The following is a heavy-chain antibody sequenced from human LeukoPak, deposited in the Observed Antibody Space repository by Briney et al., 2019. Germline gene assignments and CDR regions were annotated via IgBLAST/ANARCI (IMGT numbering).Heavy chain of an antibody. D-gene: IGHD6-19*01. CDR2: ISASGGYT. V-gene: IGHV3-23*01. CDR3: AKEAGSGWSYFDS. J-gene: IGHJ4*02. CDR1: GLXVSNNY. Sequence: GGSLRLSCAASGLXVSNNYMSWVRQAPGKGLEWVSGISASGGYTYYADSVRGRFTVSRDSSKNTLYLQLNSLRAEDTAVYSCAKEAGSGWSYFDSWGQGTLVTVSS.